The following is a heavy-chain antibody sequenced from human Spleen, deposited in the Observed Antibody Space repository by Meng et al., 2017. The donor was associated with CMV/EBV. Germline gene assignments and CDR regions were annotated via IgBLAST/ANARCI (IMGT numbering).Heavy chain of an antibody. V-gene: IGHV3-7*01. Sequence: GGSLRLSCAASGFTFSSYWMNWVRQAPGKGLEWVANIKGDGSRKCYVDSVKGRFTISRDNAKNSLYLQMNSLRAEDTAVYYCASGNYFDYWGQGTLVTVSS. D-gene: IGHD1-1*01. J-gene: IGHJ4*02. CDR2: IKGDGSRK. CDR1: GFTFSSYW. CDR3: ASGNYFDY.